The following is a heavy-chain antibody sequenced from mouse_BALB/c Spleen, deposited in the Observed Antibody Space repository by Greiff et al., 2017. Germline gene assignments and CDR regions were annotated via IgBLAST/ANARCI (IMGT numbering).Heavy chain of an antibody. CDR2: IWGDGST. CDR1: GFSLTGYG. V-gene: IGHV2-6-7*01. Sequence: VQLVESGPGLVAPSQSLSITCTVSGFSLTGYGVNWVRQPPGKVLEWLGMIWGDGSTDYNSALKSRLSISKDNSKSQVFLKMNSLQTDDTARYYCAREGGLQPFAYWGQGTLVTVSA. J-gene: IGHJ3*01. CDR3: AREGGLQPFAY. D-gene: IGHD3-1*01.